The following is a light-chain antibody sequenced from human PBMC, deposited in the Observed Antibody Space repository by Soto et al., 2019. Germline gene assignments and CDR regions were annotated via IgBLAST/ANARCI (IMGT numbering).Light chain of an antibody. CDR2: NAS. CDR3: QQYGNSPRT. V-gene: IGKV3-20*01. J-gene: IGKJ2*01. Sequence: PGERAALSCRASQRVTNDYLAWYQQKFGQAPRLLISNASRRATGIPDRFSGSGSGTDFTLTISGLEPADSAVYFCQQYGNSPRTFGQGTKLEIK. CDR1: QRVTNDY.